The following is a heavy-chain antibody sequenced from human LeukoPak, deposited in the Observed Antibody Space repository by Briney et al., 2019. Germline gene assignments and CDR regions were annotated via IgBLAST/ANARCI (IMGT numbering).Heavy chain of an antibody. Sequence: PGGSLRLSCGASGFAFSNYAMTWVRQAPGKGLEWVSTSSGNGDSTYYGDSVKGRFTISRDNVKNTLHLQMSSLRAEDTAIYYGARDSNWNNGGFDYWGQGTLVTVSA. CDR3: ARDSNWNNGGFDY. CDR2: SSGNGDST. J-gene: IGHJ4*02. V-gene: IGHV3-23*01. D-gene: IGHD1/OR15-1a*01. CDR1: GFAFSNYA.